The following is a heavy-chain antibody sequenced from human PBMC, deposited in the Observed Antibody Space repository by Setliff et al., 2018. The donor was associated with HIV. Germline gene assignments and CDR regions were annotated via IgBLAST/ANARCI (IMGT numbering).Heavy chain of an antibody. Sequence: SETLSLTCAVYGGPFFSYSWTWLRQPPGKGLEWIGEINHGATTYYSPSLKSRVTLSVDTSKNQLSLKVTSVTAADTAIYYCARRRLVGYSFDYWGQGALVTVSS. CDR1: GGPFFSYS. J-gene: IGHJ4*02. D-gene: IGHD6-25*01. CDR2: INHGATT. CDR3: ARRRLVGYSFDY. V-gene: IGHV4-34*01.